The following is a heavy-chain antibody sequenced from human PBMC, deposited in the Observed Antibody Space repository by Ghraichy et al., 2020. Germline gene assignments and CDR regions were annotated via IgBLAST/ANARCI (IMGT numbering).Heavy chain of an antibody. CDR3: ARVHSSAFDI. Sequence: SETLSLTCAVSGGSISSGGYSWSWIRQPPGKGLEWIGYIYHSGSTYYNPSLKSRVTISVDRSKNQFSLKLSSVTAADTAVYYCARVHSSAFDIWGQGTMVTVSS. CDR2: IYHSGST. CDR1: GGSISSGGYS. V-gene: IGHV4-30-2*01. D-gene: IGHD1-26*01. J-gene: IGHJ3*02.